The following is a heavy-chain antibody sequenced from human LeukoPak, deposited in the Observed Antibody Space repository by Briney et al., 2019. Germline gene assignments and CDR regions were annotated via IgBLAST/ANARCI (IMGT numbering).Heavy chain of an antibody. CDR3: ANIGEFGRSDFDP. CDR1: GFTFSSYG. Sequence: PGRSLRLSCAASGFTFSSYGMHWVRQAPGKGLEWGAVISYDGSNKYYADSVKGRFTISRDNSKNTLYLQMNSLRAEDTAVYYCANIGEFGRSDFDPWGQGTLVTVSS. D-gene: IGHD3-10*01. J-gene: IGHJ5*02. V-gene: IGHV3-30*18. CDR2: ISYDGSNK.